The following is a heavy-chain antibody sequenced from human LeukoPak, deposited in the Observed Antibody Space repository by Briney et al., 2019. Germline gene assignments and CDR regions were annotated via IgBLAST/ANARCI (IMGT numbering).Heavy chain of an antibody. D-gene: IGHD5-12*01. CDR2: IKQDGSEK. Sequence: GGSLRLSCAASGFTFSSYWMSWVRQAPRKGREWVANIKQDGSEKYYVDSVKGRFTISRDNAKNSLYLQMNSLRAEDTAVYYCARDRGYSGYDLPIDYWGQGTLVTVSS. V-gene: IGHV3-7*01. CDR1: GFTFSSYW. CDR3: ARDRGYSGYDLPIDY. J-gene: IGHJ4*02.